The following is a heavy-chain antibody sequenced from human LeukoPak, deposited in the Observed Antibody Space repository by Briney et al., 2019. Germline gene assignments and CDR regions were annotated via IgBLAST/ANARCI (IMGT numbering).Heavy chain of an antibody. D-gene: IGHD3-10*01. CDR1: GGTFSSYA. V-gene: IGHV1-69*13. J-gene: IGHJ4*02. CDR3: ARGVDYYGSGGYYPPYY. Sequence: SVKVSCKASGGTFSSYAISWVRQAPGQGLEWMGGIIPIFGTANYAQKFQGRVTITADESTSTAYMELSSLRSEDTAVYYCARGVDYYGSGGYYPPYYWGQGTLVTVSS. CDR2: IIPIFGTA.